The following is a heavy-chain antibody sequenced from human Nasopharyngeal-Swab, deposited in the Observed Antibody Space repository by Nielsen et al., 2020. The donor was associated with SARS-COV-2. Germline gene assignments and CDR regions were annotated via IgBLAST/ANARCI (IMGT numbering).Heavy chain of an antibody. CDR1: GGSLSGYY. Sequence: SETLSLTCAVYGGSLSGYYWSWIRQPPGKGLEWIGEINHSGSTNYNPSLKSRVTISVDTSKNQFSLKLSSVTAADTAVYYCARGRVGATSKKNWFDPWGQGTLVTVSS. CDR3: ARGRVGATSKKNWFDP. D-gene: IGHD1-26*01. J-gene: IGHJ5*02. CDR2: INHSGST. V-gene: IGHV4-34*01.